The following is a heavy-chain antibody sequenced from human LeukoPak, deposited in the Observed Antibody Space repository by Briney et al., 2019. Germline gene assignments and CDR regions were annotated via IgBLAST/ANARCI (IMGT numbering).Heavy chain of an antibody. CDR1: GGSISSGSYY. D-gene: IGHD3-16*01. CDR2: IYTSGST. V-gene: IGHV4-61*02. Sequence: SETLSLTCTVSGGSISSGSYYWSWIRQPAGKGLEWIGRIYTSGSTNYNPSLKSRVTISVDTSKNQFSLKLSSVTAADTAVYYCARTYDYVWGTLDYWGQGTLVTVSS. J-gene: IGHJ4*02. CDR3: ARTYDYVWGTLDY.